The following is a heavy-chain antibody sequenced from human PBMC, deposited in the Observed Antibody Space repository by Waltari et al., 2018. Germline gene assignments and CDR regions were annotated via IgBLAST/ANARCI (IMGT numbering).Heavy chain of an antibody. CDR2: IIPIFGTA. CDR3: ARVVVVPAAIPSWFDP. J-gene: IGHJ5*02. D-gene: IGHD2-2*02. V-gene: IGHV1-69*01. CDR1: GGTFSRSA. Sequence: QVQLVQSGAEVKKPGSSVTVSCKASGGTFSRSALRWVRQALGQGLEWMGGIIPIFGTANYAQKFQGRVTITADESTSTAYMELSSLRSEDTAVYYCARVVVVPAAIPSWFDPWGQGTLVTVSS.